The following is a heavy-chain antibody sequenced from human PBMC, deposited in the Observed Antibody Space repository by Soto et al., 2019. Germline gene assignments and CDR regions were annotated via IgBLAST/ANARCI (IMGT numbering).Heavy chain of an antibody. CDR2: IHYTGST. CDR3: ARTGIQRRYSFDY. V-gene: IGHV4-61*01. Sequence: QVQLQESGPGLVKPSETLSLTCAVSGGSVRNATSYWSWIRQPPGKGLEWIGYIHYTGSTKYNPSRPSRVTISGDTPKNQLSLKLSCVTAADTAVYYCARTGIQRRYSFDYWGQGTLITVSS. CDR1: GGSVRNATSY. D-gene: IGHD3-9*01. J-gene: IGHJ4*02.